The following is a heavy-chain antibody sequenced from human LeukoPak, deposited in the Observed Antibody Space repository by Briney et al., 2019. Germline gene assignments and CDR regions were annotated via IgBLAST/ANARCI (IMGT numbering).Heavy chain of an antibody. CDR3: ARDSDWILFDY. D-gene: IGHD2-2*03. CDR1: GFTFNTYW. CDR2: VNREGTTT. Sequence: PGGSLRLSCAASGFTFNTYWVHSVRQAPGKGLVWVARVNREGTTTAYADSVKGRFIISRDNSKNTLYLQMNNLRAEDTAVYYCARDSDWILFDYWGQGTPVTVSS. J-gene: IGHJ4*02. V-gene: IGHV3-74*03.